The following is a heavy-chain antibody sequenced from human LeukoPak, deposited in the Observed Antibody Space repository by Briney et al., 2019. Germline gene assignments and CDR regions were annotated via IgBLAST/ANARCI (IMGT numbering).Heavy chain of an antibody. CDR2: ISAYNGNT. Sequence: ASVKVSCKASGYTFTGYGISWVRQAPGQGLEWMGWISAYNGNTNYAQKLQGRVTMTTDTSTSTAYMELRSLRSDDTAVYYCARDTMGDILDGFSYYYGMDAWGQGTTVTVSS. D-gene: IGHD2-15*01. J-gene: IGHJ6*02. V-gene: IGHV1-18*01. CDR3: ARDTMGDILDGFSYYYGMDA. CDR1: GYTFTGYG.